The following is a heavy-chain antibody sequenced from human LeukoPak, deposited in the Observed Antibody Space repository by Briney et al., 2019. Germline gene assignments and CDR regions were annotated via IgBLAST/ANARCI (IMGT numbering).Heavy chain of an antibody. J-gene: IGHJ4*02. D-gene: IGHD6-13*01. V-gene: IGHV3-21*01. CDR3: ARGLAAAGTRGPY. CDR2: ISSTGAYI. CDR1: GGSISSSS. Sequence: ETLSLTCTVSGGSISSSSYYWGWIRQPPGKGLEWVSSISSTGAYIYYADSLKGRFTISRDNAKSSLYLQMNSLRADDTAVYYCARGLAAAGTRGPYWGQGTLVTVSS.